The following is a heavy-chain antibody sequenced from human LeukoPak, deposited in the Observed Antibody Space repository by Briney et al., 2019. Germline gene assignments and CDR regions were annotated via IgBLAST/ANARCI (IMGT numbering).Heavy chain of an antibody. D-gene: IGHD4-17*01. Sequence: GGSLRLSCAASGFTFSSYGMHWVRQAPGKGLEWVAVISYDGSNKYYADSVKGRFTISRDNSKNTLYLQMNSLRAEDTAVYYCAKNGDYINWFDPWGQGTLVTVSS. V-gene: IGHV3-30*18. CDR2: ISYDGSNK. CDR3: AKNGDYINWFDP. CDR1: GFTFSSYG. J-gene: IGHJ5*02.